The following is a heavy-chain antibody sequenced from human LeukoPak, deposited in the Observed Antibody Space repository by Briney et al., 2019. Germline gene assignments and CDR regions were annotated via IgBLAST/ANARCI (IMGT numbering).Heavy chain of an antibody. CDR3: AKSGIVATTIFDY. Sequence: GGSLRLSCAASGFTFSSYGMHWVRQAPGKGLEWVAVISYDGSNKYYADSVKGRFIISRDNSKNTLYLQMNSLRAEDTAVYYCAKSGIVATTIFDYWGQGTLVTVSS. D-gene: IGHD5-12*01. CDR1: GFTFSSYG. J-gene: IGHJ4*02. V-gene: IGHV3-30*18. CDR2: ISYDGSNK.